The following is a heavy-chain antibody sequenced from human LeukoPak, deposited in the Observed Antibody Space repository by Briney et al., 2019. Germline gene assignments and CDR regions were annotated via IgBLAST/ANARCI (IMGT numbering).Heavy chain of an antibody. D-gene: IGHD6-19*01. CDR2: ISGSGGST. CDR3: AKAPSIAVYRDWFDP. CDR1: GFTFSSYW. Sequence: GGSLRLSCAASGFTFSSYWMSWVRQAPGKGLEWVSAISGSGGSTYYADSVKGRFTISRDNSKNTLYLQMNSLRAEDTAVYYCAKAPSIAVYRDWFDPWGQGTLVTVSS. J-gene: IGHJ5*02. V-gene: IGHV3-23*01.